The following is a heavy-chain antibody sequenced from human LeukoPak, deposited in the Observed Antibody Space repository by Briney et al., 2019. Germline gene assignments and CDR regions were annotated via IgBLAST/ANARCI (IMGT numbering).Heavy chain of an antibody. CDR2: IIPILGIG. V-gene: IGHV1-69*04. J-gene: IGHJ4*02. Sequence: SVKVSCKASGGTXSSYAISWVRQAPGHGLEWMGRIIPILGIGNYAQKFQGRVTITADKSTSTAYMELSSLRSEDTAVYYCAREGGAAAGPKQYYFDYWGQGTLVTVSS. CDR3: AREGGAAAGPKQYYFDY. CDR1: GGTXSSYA. D-gene: IGHD6-13*01.